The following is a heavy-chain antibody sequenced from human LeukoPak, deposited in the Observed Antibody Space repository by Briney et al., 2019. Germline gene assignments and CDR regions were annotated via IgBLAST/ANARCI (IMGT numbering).Heavy chain of an antibody. CDR1: GFTFSSYA. CDR3: ARDPGHTDY. Sequence: GGSLRLSCAASGFTFSSYAMSWVRQAPGKGLEWVSVIYSGGSTYYADSVKGRFTISRDNSKNTLFLQMNSLRAEDTAVYYCARDPGHTDYWGQGTLVTVSS. V-gene: IGHV3-66*01. J-gene: IGHJ4*02. CDR2: IYSGGST.